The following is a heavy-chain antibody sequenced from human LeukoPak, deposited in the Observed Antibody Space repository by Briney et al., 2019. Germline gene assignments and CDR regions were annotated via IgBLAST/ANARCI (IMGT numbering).Heavy chain of an antibody. Sequence: GGSLRLSCEASGFTFSSYSMNWVRQAPGKGLEWVSSISSSSSYIYYADSVKGRFTISRDNAKNSLYLQMNSLRAEDTALYYCAKDRFGQQYSAFDIWGQGTMVTVSS. J-gene: IGHJ3*02. CDR3: AKDRFGQQYSAFDI. D-gene: IGHD3-16*01. CDR2: ISSSSSYI. CDR1: GFTFSSYS. V-gene: IGHV3-21*04.